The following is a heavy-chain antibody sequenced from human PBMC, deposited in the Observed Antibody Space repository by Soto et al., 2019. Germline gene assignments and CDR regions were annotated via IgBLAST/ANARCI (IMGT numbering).Heavy chain of an antibody. D-gene: IGHD3-22*01. CDR3: ARLGDSSGYYWDAFDI. J-gene: IGHJ3*02. Sequence: QLQLQESGPGLVKPSETLSLTCTVSGGSISSSSYYWGWIRQPPGKGLEWIGSIYYSGSTYYNPSLKSRVTISVDTSKNQFSLKLSSVTAADTAVYYCARLGDSSGYYWDAFDIWGQGTMVTVSS. CDR1: GGSISSSSYY. V-gene: IGHV4-39*01. CDR2: IYYSGST.